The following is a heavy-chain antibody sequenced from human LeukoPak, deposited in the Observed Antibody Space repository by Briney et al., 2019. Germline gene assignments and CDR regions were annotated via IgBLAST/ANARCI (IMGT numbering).Heavy chain of an antibody. D-gene: IGHD3-22*01. CDR3: ARAPGYYDSSGYYYYYYYMDV. V-gene: IGHV1-69*05. CDR1: GGTFSSYA. CDR2: IIPIFGTA. J-gene: IGHJ6*03. Sequence: SVKVSCKASGGTFSSYAISWVRQAPGQGLEWMGRIIPIFGTANYAQKFQGRVTITTDESTSTAYMELSSLRSEDTAVYYCARAPGYYDSSGYYYYYYYMDVWGKGPRSPSP.